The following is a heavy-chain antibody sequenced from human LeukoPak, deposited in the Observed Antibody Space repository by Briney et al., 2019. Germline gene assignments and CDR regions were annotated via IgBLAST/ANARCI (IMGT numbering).Heavy chain of an antibody. CDR3: VREINYDYGMDV. J-gene: IGHJ6*02. CDR1: GFTVSSNY. Sequence: PGGSLRLSCAASGFTVSSNYMSWVRQAPGKGLEWVSVIYSGGGTYYADSMKGRFTISRHNSQNTVSLQMNSLRPEDTAVYYCVREINYDYGMDVWGQGTTVTVSS. V-gene: IGHV3-53*04. CDR2: IYSGGGT.